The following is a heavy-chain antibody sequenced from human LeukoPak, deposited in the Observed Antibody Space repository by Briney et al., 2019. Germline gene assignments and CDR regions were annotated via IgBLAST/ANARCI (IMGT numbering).Heavy chain of an antibody. CDR1: GGSFSGYY. V-gene: IGHV4-34*01. Sequence: ETLSLTCAVYGGSFSGYYWSWIRQPPGKGLEWIGEINHSGSTNYNPSLKSRVTISVDTSKNQFSLKLSSVTAADTAVYYCAGSYYDSSGYYIDYWGQGTLVTVSS. J-gene: IGHJ4*02. CDR3: AGSYYDSSGYYIDY. D-gene: IGHD3-22*01. CDR2: INHSGST.